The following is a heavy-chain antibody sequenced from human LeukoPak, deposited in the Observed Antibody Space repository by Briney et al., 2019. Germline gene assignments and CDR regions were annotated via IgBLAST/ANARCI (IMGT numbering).Heavy chain of an antibody. Sequence: PSETLSLTCTVSGDSITRSYWSWIRQPPGKRLEWIGHIYYTGSTNYNPSLKSRVTISLDTSKNQFSLKLSSVTAADTAVYYCTRSLGVVIHGGMDVWGQGTTVTVS. J-gene: IGHJ6*02. CDR2: IYYTGST. V-gene: IGHV4-59*01. CDR3: TRSLGVVIHGGMDV. CDR1: GDSITRSY. D-gene: IGHD3-3*01.